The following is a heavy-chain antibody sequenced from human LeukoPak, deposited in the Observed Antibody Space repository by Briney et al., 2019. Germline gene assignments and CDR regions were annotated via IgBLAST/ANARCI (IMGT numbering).Heavy chain of an antibody. Sequence: PSETLSRTSAVYGGSFSGYYWSWIRPPPGKGRKWVGELFLGGGTNSNPTLKSRVTITVDTSKNQFSLKLSCVTAADTAVYYCARRARAYYRNAFDIWGQGTMVTVSS. CDR1: GGSFSGYY. CDR2: LFLGGGT. CDR3: ARRARAYYRNAFDI. V-gene: IGHV4-34*12. D-gene: IGHD3-22*01. J-gene: IGHJ3*02.